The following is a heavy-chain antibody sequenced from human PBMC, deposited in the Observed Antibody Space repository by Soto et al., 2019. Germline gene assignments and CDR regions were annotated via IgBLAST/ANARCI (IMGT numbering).Heavy chain of an antibody. CDR1: GFTFSSYS. Sequence: SGGSLRLSCAASGFTFSSYSMNWVRQAPGKGLEWVSYISSSSSTIYYADSVKGRFTISRDNAKNSLYLQMNSLRDEDTAVYYCARVNRGSYCSSTSCYGRGIYYYYGMDVWGQGTTVTVSS. J-gene: IGHJ6*02. CDR2: ISSSSSTI. D-gene: IGHD2-2*01. V-gene: IGHV3-48*02. CDR3: ARVNRGSYCSSTSCYGRGIYYYYGMDV.